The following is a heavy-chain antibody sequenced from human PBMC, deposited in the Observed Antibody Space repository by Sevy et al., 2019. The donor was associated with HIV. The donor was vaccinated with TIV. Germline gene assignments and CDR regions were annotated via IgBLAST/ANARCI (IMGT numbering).Heavy chain of an antibody. CDR2: IKSKIDGATR. D-gene: IGHD3-9*01. CDR3: ATGLGKSDFDY. CDR1: GFTFSNAW. Sequence: GGSLRLSCAASGFTFSNAWMSWVRQAPGKGLEWVGRIKSKIDGATRDHAAPVKGRITISRDDSRNTLYLQMNSLKTEDTGVYYCATGLGKSDFDYWGQGTLVTVSS. J-gene: IGHJ4*02. V-gene: IGHV3-15*01.